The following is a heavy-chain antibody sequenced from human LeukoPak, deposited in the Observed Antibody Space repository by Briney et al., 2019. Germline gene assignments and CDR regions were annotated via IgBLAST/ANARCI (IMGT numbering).Heavy chain of an antibody. CDR2: INHSGST. Sequence: PSETLSLTCAVYGGSFSGYYWSWIRQPPGKGLEWIGEINHSGSTNYNPSLKSRATISVDTSKNQFSLKLSSVTAADTAVYYCARVTTMIVVVPLYFDYWGQGTLVTVSS. CDR3: ARVTTMIVVVPLYFDY. CDR1: GGSFSGYY. V-gene: IGHV4-34*01. J-gene: IGHJ4*02. D-gene: IGHD3-22*01.